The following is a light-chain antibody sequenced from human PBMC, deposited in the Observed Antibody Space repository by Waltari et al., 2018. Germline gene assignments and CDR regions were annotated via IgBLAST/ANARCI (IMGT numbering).Light chain of an antibody. J-gene: IGKJ1*01. Sequence: DIVMTQSPDSLAVSLGERATINCKSSPSVLYSSKNKNYLAWYQQKPGQPPKLLIYWASTRESGVPDRFSGSGSGTDFTLTISSLQAEDVAVYYCQQYYSTPRTFGQGTKVEIK. V-gene: IGKV4-1*01. CDR2: WAS. CDR1: PSVLYSSKNKNY. CDR3: QQYYSTPRT.